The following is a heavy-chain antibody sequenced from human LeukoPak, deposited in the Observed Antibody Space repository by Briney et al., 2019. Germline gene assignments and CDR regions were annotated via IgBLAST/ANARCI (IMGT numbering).Heavy chain of an antibody. J-gene: IGHJ4*02. CDR3: ARVEPDYGRFDY. D-gene: IGHD4-17*01. Sequence: SVKVSFKASRGTFSSYAISWVRQAPGQGLEWMGRIIPILGIANYAQKFQGRVTITADKSTSTAYMELSSLRSEDRAVYYCARVEPDYGRFDYWGQGTLVTVSS. CDR1: RGTFSSYA. CDR2: IIPILGIA. V-gene: IGHV1-69*04.